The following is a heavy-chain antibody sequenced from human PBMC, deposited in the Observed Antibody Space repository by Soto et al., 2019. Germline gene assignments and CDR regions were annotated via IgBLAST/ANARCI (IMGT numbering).Heavy chain of an antibody. J-gene: IGHJ4*02. V-gene: IGHV6-1*01. CDR1: GDTVSSNSAA. CDR2: TYYRSKWYN. D-gene: IGHD6-13*01. CDR3: AIDTAAAGWFDY. Sequence: SRTLSLPSAISGDTVSSNSAAWNWIRQSPSRGLEWLERTYYRSKWYNDYAESVNSRITINQDTSKNQFSLQLTTLTPEDTAVYSCAIDTAAAGWFDYWGQGTLVTVSS.